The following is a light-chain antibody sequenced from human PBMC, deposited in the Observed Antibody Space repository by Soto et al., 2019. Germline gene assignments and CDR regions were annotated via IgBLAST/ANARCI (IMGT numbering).Light chain of an antibody. V-gene: IGLV1-44*01. J-gene: IGLJ1*01. CDR2: SND. CDR3: SSYTSSSPRWV. Sequence: QSVLTRPPSGSGTPGQRVTISCSGSSSNIGSNSVNWYQQLPGTAPKRLIYSNDRRPSGVPNRFSGSKSGTSASLAISGLQAEDEADYYCSSYTSSSPRWVFGTGTKVTVL. CDR1: SSNIGSNS.